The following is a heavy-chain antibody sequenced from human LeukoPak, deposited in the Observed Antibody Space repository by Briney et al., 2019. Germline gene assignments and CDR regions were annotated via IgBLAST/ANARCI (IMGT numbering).Heavy chain of an antibody. CDR3: ARAFVVVSRGDY. D-gene: IGHD2-21*01. V-gene: IGHV1-46*01. J-gene: IGHJ4*02. Sequence: ASLTLSCTDSEYTFTTYSRDWVRQAPGQGLEWMGIINPSGGSANYAQKFQGMVTMTRDTSTSTVYMELSSLRSEDTAVYYCARAFVVVSRGDYWGQGTLVTVSS. CDR2: INPSGGSA. CDR1: EYTFTTYS.